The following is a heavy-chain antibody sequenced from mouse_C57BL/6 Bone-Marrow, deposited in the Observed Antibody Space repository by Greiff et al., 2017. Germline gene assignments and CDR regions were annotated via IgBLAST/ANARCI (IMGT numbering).Heavy chain of an antibody. CDR1: GFNIKDDY. Sequence: EVKLVESGAELVRPGASVKLSCTASGFNIKDDYMHWMKQRPEQGLEWIGWFDPENGDTEYASKFQGQATITADTSSSTAYLQLSSLTSEDTAVYYCTTGGYWGQGTLVTVSA. CDR2: FDPENGDT. CDR3: TTGGY. V-gene: IGHV14-4*01. J-gene: IGHJ3*02.